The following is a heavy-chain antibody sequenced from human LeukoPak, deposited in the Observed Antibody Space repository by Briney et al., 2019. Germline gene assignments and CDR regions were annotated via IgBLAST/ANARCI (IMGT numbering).Heavy chain of an antibody. CDR1: GGSISSGGYY. CDR3: ARSRGSLWFDP. Sequence: PSETLSLACTVSGGSISSGGYYWSWIRQHPGKGLEWIGYIYYSGSTYYNPSLKSRVTISVDTSKNQFSLKLSSVTAADTAVYYCARSRGSLWFDPWGQGTLVTVSS. J-gene: IGHJ5*02. CDR2: IYYSGST. V-gene: IGHV4-31*03. D-gene: IGHD3-10*01.